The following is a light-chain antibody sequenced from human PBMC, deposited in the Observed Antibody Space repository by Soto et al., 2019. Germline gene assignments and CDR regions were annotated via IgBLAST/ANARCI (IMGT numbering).Light chain of an antibody. CDR1: QGISNT. CDR3: KQFNTYPHWT. J-gene: IGKJ1*01. Sequence: AIQLTQSPSSLSASIGDRVTITCRASQGISNTVAGYQQKPGNAPRVLIFDDSRLESGVPSRFSRRGSGTKFTLTINIVQPEDSATTESKQFNTYPHWTFGPGTKVEIK. CDR2: DDS. V-gene: IGKV1-13*02.